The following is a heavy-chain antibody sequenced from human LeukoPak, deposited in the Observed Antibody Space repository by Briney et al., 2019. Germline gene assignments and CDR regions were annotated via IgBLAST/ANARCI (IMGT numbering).Heavy chain of an antibody. V-gene: IGHV4-31*03. CDR1: GGSISSGGYY. CDR2: IYYSGST. D-gene: IGHD6-19*01. J-gene: IGHJ4*02. Sequence: SETLSLTCTVSGGSISSGGYYWSWIRQHPGKGLAWIGYIYYSGSTYYNPSLKSRVTISVDTSKNQFSLKLSSVTAADTAVYYCARDRVLISSGWFDYWGQGTLVTVSS. CDR3: ARDRVLISSGWFDY.